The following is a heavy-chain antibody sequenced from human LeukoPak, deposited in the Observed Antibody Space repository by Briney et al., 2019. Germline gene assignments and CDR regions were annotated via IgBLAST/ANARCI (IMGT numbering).Heavy chain of an antibody. V-gene: IGHV4-34*01. J-gene: IGHJ4*02. Sequence: PSETLSLTCAVYGGSFSGYYWSWIRQPPGKGLEWIGEINHSGSTNYNPSLKSRVTISVDTSKNQFSLKLSSVTAADTAVYYCARFAGWNDYGDYAKLAFDYWGQGTLVTVSS. D-gene: IGHD4-17*01. CDR1: GGSFSGYY. CDR2: INHSGST. CDR3: ARFAGWNDYGDYAKLAFDY.